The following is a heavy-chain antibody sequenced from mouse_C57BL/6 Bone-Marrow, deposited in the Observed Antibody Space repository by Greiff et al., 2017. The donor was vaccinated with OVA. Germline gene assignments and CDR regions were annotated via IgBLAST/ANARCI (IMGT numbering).Heavy chain of an antibody. CDR1: GFTFSDYG. CDR3: AERGFAY. V-gene: IGHV5-17*01. CDR2: ISSGSSTI. Sequence: DVMLVESGGGLVKPGGSLKLSCAASGFTFSDYGMHWVRQAPEKGLEWVAYISSGSSTIYYAATVKGRFTISRDNAKNTLFLQMTSLRSEDTAMYYCAERGFAYWGQGTLVTVSA. J-gene: IGHJ3*01.